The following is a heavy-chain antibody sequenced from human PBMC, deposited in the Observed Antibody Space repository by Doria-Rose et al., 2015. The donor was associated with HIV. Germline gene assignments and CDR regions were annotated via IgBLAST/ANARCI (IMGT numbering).Heavy chain of an antibody. CDR2: ILSYDER. J-gene: IGHJ4*02. CDR3: ARIKSSRWYHKYYFDF. D-gene: IGHD6-13*01. V-gene: IGHV2-26*01. CDR1: GVSLSSPGMG. Sequence: QVQLVQSGPVLVKPTETLTLTCTVSGVSLSSPGMGVSWIRQPPGKALEWLANILSYDERSYETSLKSRLTISRGTSKSQVVITMTDMDPVDTATYYCARIKSSRWYHKYYFDFWGQGTLVIVSA.